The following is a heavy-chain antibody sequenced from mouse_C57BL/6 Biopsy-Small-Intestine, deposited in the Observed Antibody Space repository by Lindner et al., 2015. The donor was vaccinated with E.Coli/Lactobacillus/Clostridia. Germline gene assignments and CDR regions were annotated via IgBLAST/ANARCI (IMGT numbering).Heavy chain of an antibody. J-gene: IGHJ2*01. CDR3: ARNYYGSGFDY. V-gene: IGHV1-80*01. Sequence: VQLQESGAELVKPGASVKISCKASGYAFSSYWMNWVKQRPGKGLEWIGQIYPGDGDTNYNGKFKGKATLTADKSSSTAYMRLSSLTSEDSAVYFCARNYYGSGFDYWGQGTTLTVSS. CDR2: IYPGDGDT. D-gene: IGHD1-1*01. CDR1: GYAFSSYW.